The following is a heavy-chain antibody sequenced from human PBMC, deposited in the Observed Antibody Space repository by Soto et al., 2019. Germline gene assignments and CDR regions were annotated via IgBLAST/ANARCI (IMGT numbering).Heavy chain of an antibody. CDR2: IFYNGRT. CDR1: GGSINNYY. CDR3: ARALDSSAAPFDF. Sequence: SETLSLTCTVSGGSINNYYWSWIRQPPGKGLEWIGFIFYNGRTDYNPSLESRVTISLDTSKSQFSLKLNSVAAADTAVYYCARALDSSAAPFDFWGQGTLVTVPQ. D-gene: IGHD2-2*01. J-gene: IGHJ4*02. V-gene: IGHV4-59*01.